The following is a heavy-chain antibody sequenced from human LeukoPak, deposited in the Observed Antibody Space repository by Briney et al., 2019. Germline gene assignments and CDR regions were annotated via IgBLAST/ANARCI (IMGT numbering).Heavy chain of an antibody. J-gene: IGHJ4*02. V-gene: IGHV3-21*01. CDR1: GFTFSSYS. CDR3: ARSVRDCNGDCYSPYFDY. D-gene: IGHD2-21*02. CDR2: ISSSSSYI. Sequence: PGGSLRLSCAASGFTFSSYSMNWVRQAPGKGLEWVSSISSSSSYIYYADSVKGRFTISRDNAKDSLYLQMNSLRDDDTAVYYCARSVRDCNGDCYSPYFDYWGQGTLVTVSS.